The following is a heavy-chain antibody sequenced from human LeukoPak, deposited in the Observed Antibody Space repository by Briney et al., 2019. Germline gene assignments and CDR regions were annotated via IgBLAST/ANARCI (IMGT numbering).Heavy chain of an antibody. J-gene: IGHJ6*03. CDR3: TRHTAIISYDSSGKYYMDV. CDR1: GFTFSNAW. CDR2: IRSKANSYAT. D-gene: IGHD3-22*01. Sequence: GGSLRLSCAASGFTFSNAWMSWVRQAPGKGLEWVGRIRSKANSYATAYAASVKGRFTISRDDSKNTAYLQMNSLKTEDTAVYYCTRHTAIISYDSSGKYYMDVWGKGTTVTVSS. V-gene: IGHV3-73*01.